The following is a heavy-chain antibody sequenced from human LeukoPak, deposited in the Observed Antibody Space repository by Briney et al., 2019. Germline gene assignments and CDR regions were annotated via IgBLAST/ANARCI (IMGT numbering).Heavy chain of an antibody. CDR1: GFTFSNYA. J-gene: IGHJ4*02. V-gene: IGHV3-23*01. Sequence: GGSLRLSCAASGFTFSNYAMTWVRQAPGKGLEWVSGISGSGSSTYYADSVKGRFTLSRDYPKNTLYLQMNSLRAGDTAVYYCARDKGDYDSSGSLFVFGGQGTLVTVSS. CDR3: ARDKGDYDSSGSLFVF. CDR2: ISGSGSST. D-gene: IGHD3-16*01.